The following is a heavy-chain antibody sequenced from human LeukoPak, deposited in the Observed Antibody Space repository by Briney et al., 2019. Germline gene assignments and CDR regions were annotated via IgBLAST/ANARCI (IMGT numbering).Heavy chain of an antibody. Sequence: SETLSLTCTVSGGSISSYYWSWIRQPPGKGLEWVGYISYSGSTNYNPSLKSRVTISADTCKSQFSLKLNSVTAADTAVYYCASRQGAVSPLDYWGQGTLVTVSS. CDR2: ISYSGST. J-gene: IGHJ4*02. V-gene: IGHV4-59*01. CDR1: GGSISSYY. CDR3: ASRQGAVSPLDY. D-gene: IGHD2/OR15-2a*01.